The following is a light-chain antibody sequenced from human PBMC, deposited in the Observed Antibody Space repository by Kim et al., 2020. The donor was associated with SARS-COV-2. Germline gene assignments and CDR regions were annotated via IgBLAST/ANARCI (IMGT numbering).Light chain of an antibody. CDR3: QAWDSTTVV. V-gene: IGLV3-1*01. J-gene: IGLJ3*02. CDR2: HDS. Sequence: SYELTQPPSVSVSPGQTASITCSGDKLGEKYASWYQQKPGRSPVLVIYHDSKRPSEIPERFSGSNSGNTATLTISRTQAMDEADYFCQAWDSTTVVFGGGTKVTVL. CDR1: KLGEKY.